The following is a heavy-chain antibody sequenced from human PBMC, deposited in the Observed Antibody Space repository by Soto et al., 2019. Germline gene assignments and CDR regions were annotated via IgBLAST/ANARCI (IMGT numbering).Heavy chain of an antibody. CDR3: ARRLIDTWNQGHAFDF. J-gene: IGHJ3*01. V-gene: IGHV4-39*01. D-gene: IGHD1-20*01. CDR1: GGSVSSGNYF. Sequence: QLQLQESGPGLVKPAETLSLKCAVSGGSVSSGNYFWGWIRQPPGKGLEWIGNIYYNGDTYYSPSLKSRVTMSVDTAQNQFSLRLTSVTAAATAVYYCARRLIDTWNQGHAFDFWGQGTLVTVSS. CDR2: IYYNGDT.